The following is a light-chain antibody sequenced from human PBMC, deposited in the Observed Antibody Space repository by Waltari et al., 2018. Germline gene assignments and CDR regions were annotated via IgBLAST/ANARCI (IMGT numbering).Light chain of an antibody. V-gene: IGKV4-1*01. Sequence: DVVMTPAPGSLAVSLVERATINCKSSQSLLYSTNKQKCVSWFQQKAGQPPERLIFWASPRDSGVLDRFRCSGSGTDFSLSTSSLQAEVVSVYYCPQYYTSPWTFGQGTKVEVK. J-gene: IGKJ1*01. CDR3: PQYYTSPWT. CDR2: WAS. CDR1: QSLLYSTNKQKC.